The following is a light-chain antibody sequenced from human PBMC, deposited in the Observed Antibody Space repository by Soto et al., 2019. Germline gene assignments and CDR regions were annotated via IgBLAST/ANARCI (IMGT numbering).Light chain of an antibody. Sequence: IVLTQSPGTLSLSPGERATLSCRASQSLSTYLAWYQQKPGQAPRLLIYGVSTRATGIPDRFSGSGSGTDFTLTISRLEPEDFALYYCQHVAYSPPRWTFGQGTKVEIK. CDR1: QSLSTY. CDR3: QHVAYSPPRWT. J-gene: IGKJ1*01. V-gene: IGKV3-20*01. CDR2: GVS.